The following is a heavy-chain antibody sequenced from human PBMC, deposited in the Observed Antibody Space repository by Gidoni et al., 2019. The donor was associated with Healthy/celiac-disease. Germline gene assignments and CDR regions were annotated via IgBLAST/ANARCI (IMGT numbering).Heavy chain of an antibody. D-gene: IGHD2-2*01. J-gene: IGHJ4*02. CDR2: IRSKANSYAT. CDR3: TSTAVYCSSTSCFDY. CDR1: GFTFTGSA. V-gene: IGHV3-73*02. Sequence: EVQLVESGGGLVQPGGSLTLSCAASGFTFTGSAMHWVRQASGKGLEWVGRIRSKANSYATAYAASVKGRFTISRDDSKNTAYLQMNSLKTEDTAVYYCTSTAVYCSSTSCFDYWGQGTLVTVSS.